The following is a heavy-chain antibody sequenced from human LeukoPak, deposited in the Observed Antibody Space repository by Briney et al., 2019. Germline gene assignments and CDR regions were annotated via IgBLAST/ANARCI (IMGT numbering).Heavy chain of an antibody. CDR1: GFTFSNYW. V-gene: IGHV4-59*12. J-gene: IGHJ4*02. Sequence: GSLRLSCEGSGFTFSNYWMSWVRQAPWKGLEWIGYIYYSGSTNYNPSLKSRVTMSVDTSKNQFSLKLSSVTAADTAVYYCARGEEYFDYWGQGTLVTVSS. CDR3: ARGEEYFDY. CDR2: IYYSGST.